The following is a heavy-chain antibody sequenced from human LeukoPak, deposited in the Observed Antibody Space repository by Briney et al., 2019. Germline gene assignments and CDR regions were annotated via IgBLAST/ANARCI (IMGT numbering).Heavy chain of an antibody. CDR1: GGSISSYY. D-gene: IGHD3-9*01. J-gene: IGHJ4*02. V-gene: IGHV4-59*01. CDR3: ARVQSDILTGYIDYFDY. Sequence: PSETLSLTCTVSGGSISSYYWSWIRQPPGKGLEWIGYIYYSGSTNYNPSLKSRVTISVDTSKNQFSLKLSSVTAADTAVYYCARVQSDILTGYIDYFDYWGQGTLVAVSS. CDR2: IYYSGST.